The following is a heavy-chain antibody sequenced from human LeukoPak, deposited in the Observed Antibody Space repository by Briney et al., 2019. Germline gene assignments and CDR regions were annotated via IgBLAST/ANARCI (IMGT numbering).Heavy chain of an antibody. Sequence: ASVKVSCKASGYTFSSYYMHWVRQAPGQGLEWMGWINPNSGGTNYAQKFQGRVTMTTDTSISTAYMELSRLRSDDTAVYYCARAGGYSYGPYFDYWGQGTLVTVSS. D-gene: IGHD5-18*01. J-gene: IGHJ4*02. CDR3: ARAGGYSYGPYFDY. CDR1: GYTFSSYY. CDR2: INPNSGGT. V-gene: IGHV1-2*02.